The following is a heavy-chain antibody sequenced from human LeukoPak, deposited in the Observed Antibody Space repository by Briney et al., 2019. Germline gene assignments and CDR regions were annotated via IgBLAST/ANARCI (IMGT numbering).Heavy chain of an antibody. D-gene: IGHD3-22*01. J-gene: IGHJ4*02. CDR3: VKEYYYDSSGPFDY. V-gene: IGHV3-23*01. CDR2: ISGSGGST. Sequence: GGSLGPSCEAPGFTFSSKARSGVRQAPGKGLEWVSAISGSGGSTYYADSVKGRFTISRDNSKNTLYLQMNSLRAEDTAVYYCVKEYYYDSSGPFDYWGQGTLVTVSS. CDR1: GFTFSSKA.